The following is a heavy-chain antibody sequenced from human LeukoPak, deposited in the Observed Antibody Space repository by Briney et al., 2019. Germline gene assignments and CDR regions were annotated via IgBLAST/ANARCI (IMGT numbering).Heavy chain of an antibody. CDR1: GFTVSSNY. J-gene: IGHJ4*02. CDR2: IYSGGST. D-gene: IGHD3-22*01. V-gene: IGHV3-53*04. CDR3: ATMSGPYYYDSSGQIDY. Sequence: PGGSLRLSCAASGFTVSSNYMSWVRQAPGKGLEWVSVIYSGGSTYYADSVKGRFTISRHSSKNTLYLQMNSLRAEDTAVCYCATMSGPYYYDSSGQIDYWGQGTLVTVSS.